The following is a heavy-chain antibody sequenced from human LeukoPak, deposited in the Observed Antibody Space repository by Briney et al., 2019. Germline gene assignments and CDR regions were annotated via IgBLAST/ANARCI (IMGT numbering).Heavy chain of an antibody. J-gene: IGHJ4*02. V-gene: IGHV1-2*04. CDR3: ARDRRYSSGWYHFDY. Sequence: ASVKVSCKASGYTFTGYYMHWVRQAPGQGLEWMGWINPNSGGTNYAQKFQGWVTMSRDTSTSTVYMELSSLRSEDTAVYYCARDRRYSSGWYHFDYWGQGTLVTVSS. CDR2: INPNSGGT. D-gene: IGHD6-19*01. CDR1: GYTFTGYY.